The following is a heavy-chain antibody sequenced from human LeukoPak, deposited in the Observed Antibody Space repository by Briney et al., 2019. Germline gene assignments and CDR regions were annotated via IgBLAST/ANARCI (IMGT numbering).Heavy chain of an antibody. CDR3: ARDMIMEAYCGGDCYSGGY. V-gene: IGHV1-2*02. Sequence: ASVKVSCKASGYTFTGYYMHWVRQAPGQGLEWMGWINPNSGGTNYAQKFQGRVTMTRDTSISTAYMELSRLRSDDTAVYYCARDMIMEAYCGGDCYSGGYWGQGTLVTVSS. D-gene: IGHD2-21*02. CDR2: INPNSGGT. CDR1: GYTFTGYY. J-gene: IGHJ4*02.